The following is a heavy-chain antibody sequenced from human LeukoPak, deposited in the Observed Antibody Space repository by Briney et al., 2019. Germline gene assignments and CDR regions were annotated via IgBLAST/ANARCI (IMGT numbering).Heavy chain of an antibody. D-gene: IGHD3-3*02. Sequence: ASVKVSCKASGYTFTGYYMHWVRQTPGQGLEWMGRINPDSDDTGYAQKFQGRVTMTRDTSISTAYMELSSLRSDDTAVYYCARDGLSPLDYWGQGTLVTVSS. CDR2: INPDSDDT. CDR3: ARDGLSPLDY. V-gene: IGHV1-2*06. CDR1: GYTFTGYY. J-gene: IGHJ4*02.